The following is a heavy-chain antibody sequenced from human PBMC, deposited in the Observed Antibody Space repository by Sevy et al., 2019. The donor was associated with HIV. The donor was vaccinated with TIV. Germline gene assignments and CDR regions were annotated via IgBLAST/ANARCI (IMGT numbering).Heavy chain of an antibody. J-gene: IGHJ4*02. CDR1: GFTFSSYE. CDR2: ISSTGSTI. D-gene: IGHD6-13*01. V-gene: IGHV3-48*03. Sequence: GGSLRLSCAASGFTFSSYEMNWVRQAPGKGLEWVSYISSTGSTIYYADSVKGRFTISRDNAKNSLYLQMSSLRAEDTAVYYCATDAPGSSIVDYWGQGTLFTVSS. CDR3: ATDAPGSSIVDY.